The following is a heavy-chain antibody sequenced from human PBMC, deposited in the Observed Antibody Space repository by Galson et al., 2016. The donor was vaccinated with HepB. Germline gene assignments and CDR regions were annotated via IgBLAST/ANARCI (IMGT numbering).Heavy chain of an antibody. V-gene: IGHV3-23*01. CDR1: GFMYRNYA. D-gene: IGHD6-19*01. CDR2: ISGSGGTT. J-gene: IGHJ4*02. CDR3: VKVFDYLNGWIDQ. Sequence: SLRLSCAASGFMYRNYAMSWVRQAPGKGLEWVSDISGSGGTTFYADSVKGRFSISRDNSQNTLGLQMNSLRAEDTAIYYCVKVFDYLNGWIDQWGQGILVTVSS.